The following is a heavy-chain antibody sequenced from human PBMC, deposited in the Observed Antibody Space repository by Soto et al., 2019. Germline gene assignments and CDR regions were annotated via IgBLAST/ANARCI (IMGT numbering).Heavy chain of an antibody. Sequence: QVQLQEAGPGLVKPSETLSLTCTVSGGSISSHYWGWIRQPPGKGLEWIGYVYYNGKTDSNPSLKSRVTMSIDTSKNQLSLRLHSVTAADTAFYFCARPVGTTPAVWYFDLWGRGTLVTVSS. D-gene: IGHD1-26*01. CDR3: ARPVGTTPAVWYFDL. CDR2: VYYNGKT. J-gene: IGHJ2*01. CDR1: GGSISSHY. V-gene: IGHV4-59*08.